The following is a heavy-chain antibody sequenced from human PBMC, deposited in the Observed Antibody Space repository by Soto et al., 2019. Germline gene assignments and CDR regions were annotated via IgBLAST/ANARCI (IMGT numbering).Heavy chain of an antibody. Sequence: PGGSLRLSCAASGFTFDDYGMNWVRQAPGKRLEWVSFISFSGNTIYYADSVRGRFTISRDNAKSTLFLQMNSLRDDDTATYYCARRLDPLQYSDYWRRGTLVTVSS. CDR3: ARRLDPLQYSDY. CDR2: ISFSGNTI. CDR1: GFTFDDYG. J-gene: IGHJ4*02. V-gene: IGHV3-48*02. D-gene: IGHD5-18*01.